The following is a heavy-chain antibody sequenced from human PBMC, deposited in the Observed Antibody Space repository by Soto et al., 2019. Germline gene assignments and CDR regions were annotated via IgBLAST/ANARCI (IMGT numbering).Heavy chain of an antibody. D-gene: IGHD2-8*01. J-gene: IGHJ4*02. CDR3: ATLKQAPNGIDY. Sequence: QVQLVQAGAEVKKPGASVKVSCKASGYTFTADYLYWLRQAPGQGIEWVGRINPKTGDRNYAQKFQGRVTMIRDTSITTDYMEVSSLRSDDTALDFCATLKQAPNGIDYWGQGTLVSVSS. CDR2: INPKTGDR. CDR1: GYTFTADY. V-gene: IGHV1-2*06.